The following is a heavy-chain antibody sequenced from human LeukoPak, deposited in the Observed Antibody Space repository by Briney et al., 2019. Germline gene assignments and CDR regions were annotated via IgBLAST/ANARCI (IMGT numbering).Heavy chain of an antibody. Sequence: GGSLRLSCAPSGFTFSSYWMHWVRQVPGKGLVWVSRISTDGNTTGYADSVKGRFTISRDNAKNTLYLQMKSLRDEDTAVYYCARDFSPSMFDYWGQGTLVTVTS. CDR3: ARDFSPSMFDY. CDR2: ISTDGNTT. D-gene: IGHD2/OR15-2a*01. V-gene: IGHV3-74*01. CDR1: GFTFSSYW. J-gene: IGHJ4*02.